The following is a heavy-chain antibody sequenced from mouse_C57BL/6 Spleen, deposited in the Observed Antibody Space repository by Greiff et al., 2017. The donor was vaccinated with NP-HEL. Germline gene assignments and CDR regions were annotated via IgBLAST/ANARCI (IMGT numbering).Heavy chain of an antibody. V-gene: IGHV1-4*01. D-gene: IGHD1-1*01. CDR3: ARGTTVVPYAMDY. CDR2: INPSSGYT. Sequence: QVQLKESGAELARPGASVKMSCKASGYTFTSYTMHWVKQRPGQGLEWIGYINPSSGYTKYNQKFKDKATLTADKSSSTAYMQLSSLTSEDSAVYYCARGTTVVPYAMDYWGQRTSVTVSS. CDR1: GYTFTSYT. J-gene: IGHJ4*01.